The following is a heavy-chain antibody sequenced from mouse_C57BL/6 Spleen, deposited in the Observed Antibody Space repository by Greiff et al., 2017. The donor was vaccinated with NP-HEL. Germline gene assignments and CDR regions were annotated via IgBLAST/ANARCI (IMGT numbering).Heavy chain of an antibody. Sequence: VQLKQSGAELVRPGASVKLSCTASGFNIKDDYMHWVKQRPEQGLEWIGWIDPGNGDTEYASKFQGKATITADTSSNTAYLQLSSLTSEDTAVYYCTTYGSREYFDVWGTGTTVTVSS. CDR2: IDPGNGDT. D-gene: IGHD1-1*01. V-gene: IGHV14-4*01. J-gene: IGHJ1*03. CDR3: TTYGSREYFDV. CDR1: GFNIKDDY.